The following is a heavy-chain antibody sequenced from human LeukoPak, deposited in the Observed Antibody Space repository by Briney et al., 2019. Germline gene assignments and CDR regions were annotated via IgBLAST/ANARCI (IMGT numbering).Heavy chain of an antibody. Sequence: SETLSLTCTVSGGSISNYYWSWIRQPAGKGLEWIGRIYASGSTNYNPSLKSRVTMSVDTSKNQFSLKLSSVTAADTALYYCARDGRAAGLSGFDYWGQGTLVTVSS. CDR1: GGSISNYY. CDR3: ARDGRAAGLSGFDY. D-gene: IGHD6-13*01. V-gene: IGHV4-4*07. CDR2: IYASGST. J-gene: IGHJ4*02.